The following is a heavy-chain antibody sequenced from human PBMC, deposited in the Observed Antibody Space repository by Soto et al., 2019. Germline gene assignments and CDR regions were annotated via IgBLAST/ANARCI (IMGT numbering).Heavy chain of an antibody. D-gene: IGHD2-15*01. Sequence: GGSLRLSCAASGFTFSSYSMNWVRQAPGKGLEWVSSISSSSSYIYYADSVKGRFTISRDNAKNSLYLQMNSLRAEDTAVYYCARNPVGWPWAYYGMDVWGQGTTVTVS. CDR3: ARNPVGWPWAYYGMDV. V-gene: IGHV3-21*01. CDR1: GFTFSSYS. J-gene: IGHJ6*02. CDR2: ISSSSSYI.